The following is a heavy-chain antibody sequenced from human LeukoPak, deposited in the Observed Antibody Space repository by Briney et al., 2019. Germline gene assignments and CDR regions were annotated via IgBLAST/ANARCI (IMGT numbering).Heavy chain of an antibody. J-gene: IGHJ4*02. CDR2: ISWNSGSV. Sequence: GGSLRLSCAASGFTFDDYAMHWVRQAPGKGLEWVSGISWNSGSVGYADSVKGRFTISRDNSKNTLYLQMNSLRAEDTAVYYCAEDDPSDYWGQGTLVTVSS. V-gene: IGHV3-9*01. CDR3: AEDDPSDY. CDR1: GFTFDDYA.